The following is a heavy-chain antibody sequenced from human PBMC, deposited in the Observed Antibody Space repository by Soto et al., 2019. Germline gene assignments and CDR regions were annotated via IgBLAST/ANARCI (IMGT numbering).Heavy chain of an antibody. CDR2: ISAYNGNT. V-gene: IGHV1-18*01. CDR3: ARDYGDYDGGVYFDY. Sequence: ASVKVSCKASGYTFTSYGISWVRQAPGQGLEWMGWISAYNGNTNYAQKLQGRVTMTTDTSTSTAYMELRSLRSDDTAVYYCARDYGDYDGGVYFDYWGQGTLVTAPQ. D-gene: IGHD4-17*01. J-gene: IGHJ4*02. CDR1: GYTFTSYG.